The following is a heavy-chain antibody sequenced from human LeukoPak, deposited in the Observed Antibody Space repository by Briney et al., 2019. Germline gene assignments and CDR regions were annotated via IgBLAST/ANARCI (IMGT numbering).Heavy chain of an antibody. V-gene: IGHV1-46*01. CDR2: INPGGGGT. CDR3: ARGYYAGFDY. D-gene: IGHD3-10*01. Sequence: GASVKVSCKASGYTFTSYYMHWVRQAPGQGLEWMGIINPGGGGTSYARKFQGRVTMTRDTSTSTVYMELSSLRSEDTAVFYCARGYYAGFDYWGQGTLVTVSP. CDR1: GYTFTSYY. J-gene: IGHJ4*02.